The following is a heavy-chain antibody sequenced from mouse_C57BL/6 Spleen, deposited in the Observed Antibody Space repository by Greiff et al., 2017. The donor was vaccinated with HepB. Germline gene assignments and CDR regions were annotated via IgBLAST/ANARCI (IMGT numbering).Heavy chain of an antibody. CDR3: ARAGDYDSFAY. CDR1: GYSITSGYY. Sequence: EVKLEESGPGLVKPSQSLSLTCSVTGYSITSGYYWNWIRQFPGNKLEWMGYISYDGSNNYNPSLKNRISITRDTSKNQFVLKLNSVTTEDTATYYCARAGDYDSFAYWGQGTLVTVSA. D-gene: IGHD2-4*01. CDR2: ISYDGSN. J-gene: IGHJ3*01. V-gene: IGHV3-6*01.